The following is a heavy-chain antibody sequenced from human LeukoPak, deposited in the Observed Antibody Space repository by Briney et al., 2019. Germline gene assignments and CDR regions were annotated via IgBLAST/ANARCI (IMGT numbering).Heavy chain of an antibody. CDR1: GFTFSSYS. J-gene: IGHJ5*02. CDR2: ISSSSSTI. D-gene: IGHD3-3*01. CDR3: AKAPSSDDFWSGYYPEWFDP. V-gene: IGHV3-48*04. Sequence: GGSLRLSCAASGFTFSSYSMNWVRQAPGKGLEWVSYISSSSSTIYYADSVKGRFTISRDNPKNTLYLQMNSLRAEDAAVYYCAKAPSSDDFWSGYYPEWFDPWGQGTLVTVSS.